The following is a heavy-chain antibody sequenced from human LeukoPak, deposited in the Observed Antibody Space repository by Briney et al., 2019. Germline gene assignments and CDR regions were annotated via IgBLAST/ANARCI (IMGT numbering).Heavy chain of an antibody. CDR2: IYSGGST. J-gene: IGHJ4*02. D-gene: IGHD3-9*01. V-gene: IGHV3-53*01. Sequence: GGSLRLSCAASGFTVSSNYMSWVRQAPGKGLEWVSVIYSGGSTYYADSVKGRFTISRDNSKNTLYLQMNSLRAEDTAVYYCATADILTGSDYWGQGTLVTVSS. CDR3: ATADILTGSDY. CDR1: GFTVSSNY.